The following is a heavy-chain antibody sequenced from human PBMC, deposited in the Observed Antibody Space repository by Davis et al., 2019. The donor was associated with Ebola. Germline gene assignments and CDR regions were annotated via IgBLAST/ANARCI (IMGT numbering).Heavy chain of an antibody. CDR3: ARYADYGMDV. CDR1: GFTFSSYA. J-gene: IGHJ6*04. D-gene: IGHD2-2*01. CDR2: ISGSGGST. Sequence: GESLKISCAASGFTFSSYAMSWVRQAPGKGLEWVSAISGSGGSTYYADSVKGRFTISRDNSKNTLYLQMNSLRAEDTAVYYCARYADYGMDVWGKGTTVTVS. V-gene: IGHV3-23*01.